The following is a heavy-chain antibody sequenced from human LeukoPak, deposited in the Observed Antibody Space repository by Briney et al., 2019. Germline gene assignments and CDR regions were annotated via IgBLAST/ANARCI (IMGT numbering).Heavy chain of an antibody. CDR2: INPNSGGT. CDR1: GYTFTGYY. J-gene: IGHJ3*02. Sequence: GASVKVSCKASGYTFTGYYMHWVRQAPGQGLEWMGWINPNSGGTNYAQKFQGRVTMTRDTSISTAYMELSRLGSDDTAVYYCARCRVYSISWCDAFDIWGQGTMVTVSS. CDR3: ARCRVYSISWCDAFDI. D-gene: IGHD6-13*01. V-gene: IGHV1-2*02.